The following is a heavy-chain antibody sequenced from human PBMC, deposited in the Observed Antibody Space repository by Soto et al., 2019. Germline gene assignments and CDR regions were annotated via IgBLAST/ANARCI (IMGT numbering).Heavy chain of an antibody. J-gene: IGHJ4*02. V-gene: IGHV3-7*01. CDR3: ARGRYNAFY. Sequence: GGSLRLSCAFSGFTFNSYRMSWVRQAPGKGLDGGANINQDGSEKYYVGSGKGRFTISKDNSKNSLYLQMNSLRGEDTAVYYCARGRYNAFYWGQGTRVTV. CDR2: INQDGSEK. D-gene: IGHD1-20*01. CDR1: GFTFNSYR.